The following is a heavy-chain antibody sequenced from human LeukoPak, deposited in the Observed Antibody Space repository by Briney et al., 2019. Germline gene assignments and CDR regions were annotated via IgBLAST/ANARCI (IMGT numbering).Heavy chain of an antibody. CDR1: GFTFSTFA. V-gene: IGHV3-7*01. D-gene: IGHD4-11*01. CDR2: IRADGTEK. CDR3: ARDPLNDYSNIPGWKPFDY. J-gene: IGHJ4*02. Sequence: QAGGSLRLSCAASGFTFSTFAMIWVRQPPGKGLEWVANIRADGTEKYYVDSAKGRFTISRDNAKNSLYLQMNSLRAEDTAVYYCARDPLNDYSNIPGWKPFDYWGQGTLVTVSS.